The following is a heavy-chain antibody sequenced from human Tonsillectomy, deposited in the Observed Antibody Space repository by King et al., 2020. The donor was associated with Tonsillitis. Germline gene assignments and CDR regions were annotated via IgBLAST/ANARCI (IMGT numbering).Heavy chain of an antibody. J-gene: IGHJ5*02. CDR1: GFTFAFYS. CDR2: MNPTTGNT. CDR3: ARGYYDSGSAWFDP. D-gene: IGHD3-10*01. Sequence: VQLVESGAEVKKPGASVKVSCQASGFTFAFYSMHWLRQAPGQRLDWMGVMNPTTGNTIFAQKVQGVLTMTRDTSASTVYREVSSLKSEDTAVYYCARGYYDSGSAWFDPWGQGTLVTVSS. V-gene: IGHV1-46*03.